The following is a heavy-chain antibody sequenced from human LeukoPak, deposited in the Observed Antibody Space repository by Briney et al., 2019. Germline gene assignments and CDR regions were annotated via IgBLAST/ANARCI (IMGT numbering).Heavy chain of an antibody. CDR2: IYYSGST. V-gene: IGHV4-38-2*02. D-gene: IGHD5-24*01. CDR3: ARDRGMATMDY. J-gene: IGHJ4*02. Sequence: SETLSLTCTVSGDSISSVYYWGWIRQPPGKGLEWIGSIYYSGSTYYNPSLKSRATISLDTSKNQFSLRLTSVTAADTAVYFCARDRGMATMDYWGQGTLVIVSS. CDR1: GDSISSVYY.